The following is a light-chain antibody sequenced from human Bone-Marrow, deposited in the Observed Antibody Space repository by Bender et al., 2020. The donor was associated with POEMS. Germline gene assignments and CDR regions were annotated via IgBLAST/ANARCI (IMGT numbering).Light chain of an antibody. CDR1: ALPRKY. Sequence: VLTQPPSVSVSPGQTARITCSGDALPRKYAYWYKQNPGQAPVLVIYKDNERPSEIPERFSGSSSGTTVTLTISGVQAEDEADYYCQSVDSSGTYVFGTGTKVTVL. V-gene: IGLV3-25*03. CDR3: QSVDSSGTYV. J-gene: IGLJ1*01. CDR2: KDN.